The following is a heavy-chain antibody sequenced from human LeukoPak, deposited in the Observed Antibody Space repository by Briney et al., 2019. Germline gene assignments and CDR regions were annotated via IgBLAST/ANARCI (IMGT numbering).Heavy chain of an antibody. CDR1: GASVSSGSYY. CDR2: IYYSGST. D-gene: IGHD3-22*01. CDR3: ARQCSEGYYDSSGYYYYFDY. J-gene: IGHJ4*02. V-gene: IGHV4-39*01. Sequence: SETLSLTCTVSGASVSSGSYYWGWIRQPPGKGLEWIGSIYYSGSTYYNPSLKSRVTISVDTSKNQFSLKLSSVTAADTAVYYCARQCSEGYYDSSGYYYYFDYWGQGTLVTVPS.